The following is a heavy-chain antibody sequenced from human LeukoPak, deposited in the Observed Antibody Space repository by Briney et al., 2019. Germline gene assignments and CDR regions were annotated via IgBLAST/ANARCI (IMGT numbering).Heavy chain of an antibody. V-gene: IGHV3-23*01. CDR2: ISGSGGST. Sequence: GGSLRLSCAASGFTFSSYAMSWVRQAPGKGLEWVSAISGSGGSTYYADSVKGRFTISRDNSKNTLYLQMNSLRAEDTAVYYCAKDVDPGYDVWSATSSGAFDIWGQGTMVTVSS. J-gene: IGHJ3*02. D-gene: IGHD3/OR15-3a*01. CDR3: AKDVDPGYDVWSATSSGAFDI. CDR1: GFTFSSYA.